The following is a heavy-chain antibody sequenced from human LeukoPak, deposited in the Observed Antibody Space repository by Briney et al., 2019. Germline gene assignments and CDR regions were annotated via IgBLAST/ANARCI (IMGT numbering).Heavy chain of an antibody. CDR2: IIPIFGTA. CDR1: GGTFSSYA. J-gene: IGHJ6*03. CDR3: ARNPTTLYYYYYYMDV. Sequence: GASVKVSCKASGGTFSSYAISWVRQAPGQGLEWMGGIIPIFGTANYAQKFRGRVTITTDESTSTAYMELSSLRSEDTAVYYCARNPTTLYYYYYYMDVWGKGTTVTVSS. D-gene: IGHD1-14*01. V-gene: IGHV1-69*05.